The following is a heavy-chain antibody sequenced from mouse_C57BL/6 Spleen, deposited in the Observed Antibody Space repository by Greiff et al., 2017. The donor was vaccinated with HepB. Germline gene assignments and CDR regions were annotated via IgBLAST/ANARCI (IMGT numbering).Heavy chain of an antibody. CDR1: GYSFTSYY. J-gene: IGHJ2*01. D-gene: IGHD4-1*01. CDR3: ARGLWVLDY. CDR2: IYPGSGNT. V-gene: IGHV1-66*01. Sequence: QVQLKQSGPELVKPGASVKISCKASGYSFTSYYIHWVKQRPGQGLEWIGWIYPGSGNTKYNEKFKGKATLTADTSSSTAYMQLSSLTSEDSAVYYCARGLWVLDYWGQGTTLTVSS.